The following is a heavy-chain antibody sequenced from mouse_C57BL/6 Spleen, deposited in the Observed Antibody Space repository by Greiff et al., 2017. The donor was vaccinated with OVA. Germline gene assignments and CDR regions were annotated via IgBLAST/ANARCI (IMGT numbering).Heavy chain of an antibody. CDR1: GYAFTNYL. CDR2: INPGSGGT. Sequence: QVQLQQSGAELVRPGTSVKVSCKASGYAFTNYLIEWVKQRPGQGLEWIGVINPGSGGTNYNEKFKGKATLTADKSSSTAYMQLSSLTSEDSAVFFCARSGWLLYYLDYWGQGTTLTVSS. CDR3: ARSGWLLYYLDY. J-gene: IGHJ2*01. V-gene: IGHV1-54*01. D-gene: IGHD2-3*01.